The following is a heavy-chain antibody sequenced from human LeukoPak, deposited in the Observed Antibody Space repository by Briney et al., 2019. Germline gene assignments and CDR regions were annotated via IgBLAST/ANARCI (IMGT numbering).Heavy chain of an antibody. CDR3: AKRGHCSSTSCYTEA. J-gene: IGHJ4*02. D-gene: IGHD2-2*02. CDR2: IGATGGNT. Sequence: PGGSLRLSCAASGFTFSSHAMNWVRQAPGKGLEWVSVIGATGGNTYYADSVKGRFTISRDNSKNTLYLQMNSLRAEDTAIYYCAKRGHCSSTSCYTEAWGQGTLVTVSS. CDR1: GFTFSSHA. V-gene: IGHV3-23*01.